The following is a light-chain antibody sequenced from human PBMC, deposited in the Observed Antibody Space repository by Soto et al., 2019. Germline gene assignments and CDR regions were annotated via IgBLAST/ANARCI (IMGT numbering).Light chain of an antibody. V-gene: IGKV4-1*01. CDR2: WAS. Sequence: DIVMTQSPDSLAVSLGERATINCKSSQNILYSSNNKNYLAWYQQKPGQPPKLLIYWASTRESGVPDRFSGSGSGTDFTLTISSLQAEDVAVYYCQKYYSTPQTFGQGTKLEIK. J-gene: IGKJ2*01. CDR1: QNILYSSNNKNY. CDR3: QKYYSTPQT.